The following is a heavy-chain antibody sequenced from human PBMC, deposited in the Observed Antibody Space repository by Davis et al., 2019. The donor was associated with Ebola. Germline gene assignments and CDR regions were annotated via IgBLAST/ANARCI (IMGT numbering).Heavy chain of an antibody. J-gene: IGHJ6*02. V-gene: IGHV3-7*01. CDR1: GFDFSEYS. CDR3: VRDSEYRLLVNPDGMDV. D-gene: IGHD3-3*01. CDR2: IKQDEIEK. Sequence: GESLKISCAASGFDFSEYSMAWVRQAPGEGLEWVANIKQDEIEKNYAASVKGRFTISRDNAQSSLFLEMNSLSADDTAVYYCVRDSEYRLLVNPDGMDVWGHGTTVTVSS.